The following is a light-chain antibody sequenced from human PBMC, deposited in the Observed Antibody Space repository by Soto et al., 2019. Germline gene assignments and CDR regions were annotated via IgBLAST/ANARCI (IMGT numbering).Light chain of an antibody. CDR1: QTINNF. CDR3: QQSHSSPRT. CDR2: GAS. V-gene: IGKV1-39*01. Sequence: DIQMTQSPSSLFASVGDRVTVTCRASQTINNFLNWYHKKPGKAPKLLIYGASSLQSGVPSRFSGGGSGTTFTLTITSVHPEDFGIYYCQQSHSSPRTCGQGTTV. J-gene: IGKJ1*01.